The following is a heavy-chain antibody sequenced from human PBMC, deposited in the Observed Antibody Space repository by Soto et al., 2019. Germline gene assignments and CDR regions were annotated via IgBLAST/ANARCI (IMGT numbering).Heavy chain of an antibody. J-gene: IGHJ5*02. D-gene: IGHD3-16*01. CDR1: GGSISSGGYS. CDR3: ARRLWGYDP. V-gene: IGHV4-30-2*01. CDR2: IYHSGST. Sequence: SETLPLTCAVSGGSISSGGYSWSWIRQPPGKGLEWIGYIYHSGSTYYNPSLKSRVTISVDRSKNQFSLKLSSVTAADTAVYYCARRLWGYDPWGQGTLVTVSS.